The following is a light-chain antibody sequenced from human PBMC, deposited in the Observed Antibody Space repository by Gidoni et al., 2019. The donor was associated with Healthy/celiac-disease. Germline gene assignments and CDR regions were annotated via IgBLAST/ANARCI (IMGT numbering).Light chain of an antibody. Sequence: DIHMNQSPSTLSASVGDRVTITCRASQSISSWLSWYQQKPGKAPKLLIYKASSLESGVPSRFSGSVSGTEVTLTISSLQPDDFATYYCQQYNSYLYTFGQGTKLEIK. CDR3: QQYNSYLYT. CDR2: KAS. J-gene: IGKJ2*01. CDR1: QSISSW. V-gene: IGKV1-5*03.